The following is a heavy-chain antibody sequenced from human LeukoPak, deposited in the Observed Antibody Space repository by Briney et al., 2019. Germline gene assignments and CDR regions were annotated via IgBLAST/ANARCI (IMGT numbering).Heavy chain of an antibody. Sequence: GGSLKLSCAASGYAFSDFAVHWVRQASGKGLEGVARVSSKANNYATAYAASVKGRFTVSRDDSQNTAYLQMNSLKTEDTAVHYCFRASGQDSIWGQGTTVTVSS. V-gene: IGHV3-73*01. CDR1: GYAFSDFA. J-gene: IGHJ6*02. CDR3: FRASGQDSI. CDR2: VSSKANNYAT. D-gene: IGHD1-26*01.